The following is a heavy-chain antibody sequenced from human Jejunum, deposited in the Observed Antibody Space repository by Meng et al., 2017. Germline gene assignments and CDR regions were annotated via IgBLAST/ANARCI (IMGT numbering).Heavy chain of an antibody. CDR3: TTLRLGY. J-gene: IGHJ4*02. Sequence: GGSLRLSCAASGFIFSNAWMTWVRQAPGKGLEWVGRIKSKSDGKTTDYAAPVKGRFTISRDDSKNTLYLQMNSLKSEDTAVYYCTTLRLGYWGQGTLVTVSS. V-gene: IGHV3-15*01. D-gene: IGHD1-26*01. CDR2: IKSKSDGKTT. CDR1: GFIFSNAW.